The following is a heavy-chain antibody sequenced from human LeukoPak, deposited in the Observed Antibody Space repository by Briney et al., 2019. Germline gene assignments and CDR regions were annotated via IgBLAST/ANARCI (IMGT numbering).Heavy chain of an antibody. CDR1: GYTFTSYG. J-gene: IGHJ6*03. CDR3: AREPVKAPTPYYYYYMDV. V-gene: IGHV1-18*01. D-gene: IGHD3-22*01. Sequence: ASVKVSCKASGYTFTSYGISWVRQAPGHALEWLGWISGYNGNTNYAQKLQGRVTMTTDTSTSTAYMELRSLRSDDTAVYYCAREPVKAPTPYYYYYMDVWGKGTTVTVSS. CDR2: ISGYNGNT.